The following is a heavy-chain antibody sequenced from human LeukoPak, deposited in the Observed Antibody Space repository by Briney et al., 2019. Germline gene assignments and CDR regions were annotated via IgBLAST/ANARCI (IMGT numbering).Heavy chain of an antibody. Sequence: SETLSLTCAVSGGSFSGYYWSWIRQPPGKGLEWIGEINHSGSTNYNPSLKSRVTISVDTSKNQFSLKLSSVTAADTAVYYCARLYCSSTSCYGDYCYGMDVWGQGTTVTVSS. D-gene: IGHD2-2*01. V-gene: IGHV4-34*01. CDR1: GGSFSGYY. CDR3: ARLYCSSTSCYGDYCYGMDV. CDR2: INHSGST. J-gene: IGHJ6*02.